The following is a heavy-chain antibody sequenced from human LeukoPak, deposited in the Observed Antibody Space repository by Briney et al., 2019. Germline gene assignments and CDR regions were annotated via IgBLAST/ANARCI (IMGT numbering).Heavy chain of an antibody. CDR2: IYTSGST. Sequence: SETLSLTCTVSGNSISSGDNYWSWIRQPAGKGLEWIGRIYTSGSTNYNPSLKSRVTISVDTSKNQFSLKLSSVTAADTAVYYCARHDPEMATIHRYWYFDLWGRGTLVTVSS. CDR1: GNSISSGDNY. J-gene: IGHJ2*01. CDR3: ARHDPEMATIHRYWYFDL. D-gene: IGHD5-24*01. V-gene: IGHV4-61*02.